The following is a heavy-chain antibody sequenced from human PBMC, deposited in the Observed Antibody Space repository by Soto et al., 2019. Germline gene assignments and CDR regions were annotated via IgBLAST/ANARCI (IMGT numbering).Heavy chain of an antibody. D-gene: IGHD5-12*01. V-gene: IGHV3-7*03. Sequence: GGSLRLSCAASGFTFSSYWMSWVRQAPGKGLEWVANIKQDGSEKYYVDSVKGRFTISRDNAKNSLYLQMNSLRAEDTAVYYCASSRYEWGPSDAFDIWGQGTMVTVSS. CDR2: IKQDGSEK. J-gene: IGHJ3*02. CDR1: GFTFSSYW. CDR3: ASSRYEWGPSDAFDI.